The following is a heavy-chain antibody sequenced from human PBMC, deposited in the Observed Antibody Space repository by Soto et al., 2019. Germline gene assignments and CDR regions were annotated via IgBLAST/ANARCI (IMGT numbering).Heavy chain of an antibody. Sequence: GASVKVSCKASGYTFTSYGISWVRQAPGQGLEWMGIINPSGGSTSYAQKFQGRVTMTRDTSTSTVYMELSSLRSEDTAVYYCARVRARYGSGSYYPKLSDAFDIWG. CDR3: ARVRARYGSGSYYPKLSDAFDI. J-gene: IGHJ3*02. CDR1: GYTFTSYG. CDR2: INPSGGST. V-gene: IGHV1-46*01. D-gene: IGHD3-10*01.